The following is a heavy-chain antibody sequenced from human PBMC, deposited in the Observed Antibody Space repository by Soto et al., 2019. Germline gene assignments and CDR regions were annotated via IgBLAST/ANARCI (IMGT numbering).Heavy chain of an antibody. V-gene: IGHV3-7*01. CDR3: ARDIGFDYVN. J-gene: IGHJ4*02. Sequence: AGGSLRLSCAVSGFNVMSYWMSWVRQAPGKGLEWVASIKDDGSEIYYLQSVRGRFSISRDSAGNALHLTMNYLSAEDTGVYFCARDIGFDYVNWGQGXLVTVYS. CDR2: IKDDGSEI. D-gene: IGHD3-16*01. CDR1: GFNVMSYW.